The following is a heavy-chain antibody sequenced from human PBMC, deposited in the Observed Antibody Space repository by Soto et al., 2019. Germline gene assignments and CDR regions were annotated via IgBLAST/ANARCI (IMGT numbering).Heavy chain of an antibody. D-gene: IGHD2-2*01. CDR1: GGSISSSSYY. CDR3: ARLGELLYWFDP. CDR2: IYYSGST. Sequence: SETLSLTCSVSGGSISSSSYYWGWIRQPPGKGLEWIGSIYYSGSTYYNPSLKSRVTISVDTSKNQFSLKLSSVTAADTAVYYCARLGELLYWFDPWGQGTLVT. J-gene: IGHJ5*02. V-gene: IGHV4-39*01.